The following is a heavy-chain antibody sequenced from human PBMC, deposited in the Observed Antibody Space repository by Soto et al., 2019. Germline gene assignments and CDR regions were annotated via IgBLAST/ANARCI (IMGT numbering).Heavy chain of an antibody. Sequence: ASVKVSCKASGYTFTSYAMHWVRQAPGQRLEWMGWINAGNGNTKYSQKFQGRVTITRDTSASTAYMELSSLRSEDTAVYYCARGSSSWGKDFQHWGQGTLVTVSS. CDR3: ARGSSSWGKDFQH. J-gene: IGHJ1*01. V-gene: IGHV1-3*01. D-gene: IGHD6-13*01. CDR2: INAGNGNT. CDR1: GYTFTSYA.